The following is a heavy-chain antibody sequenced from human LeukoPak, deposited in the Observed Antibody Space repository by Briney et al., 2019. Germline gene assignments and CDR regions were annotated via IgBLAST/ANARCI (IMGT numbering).Heavy chain of an antibody. V-gene: IGHV4-34*01. CDR3: ARPYRGRSNPFVY. CDR2: INHSGST. CDR1: GGSISGYY. J-gene: IGHJ4*02. D-gene: IGHD1-26*01. Sequence: SETLSLTCTVSGGSISGYYWSWIRQPPGKGLEWIGEINHSGSTNYNPSLKSRVTISVDTSKNQFSLKLSSVTAADTAVYYCARPYRGRSNPFVYWGQGTLVTVSS.